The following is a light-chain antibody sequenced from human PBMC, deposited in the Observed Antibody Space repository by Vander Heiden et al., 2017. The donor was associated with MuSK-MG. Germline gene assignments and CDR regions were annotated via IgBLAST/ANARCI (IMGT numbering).Light chain of an antibody. CDR2: AAS. V-gene: IGKV1-8*01. J-gene: IGKJ4*01. CDR1: QGISSY. Sequence: AIRMTQSPSSFSASTGDRVTITCRASQGISSYLAWYQQKPGKAPKLLIYAASTLQSGVPSRFSGSGSGTDFTLTISCLQSEDFATYHCQQYYSYLSLTFGGGTKVEIK. CDR3: QQYYSYLSLT.